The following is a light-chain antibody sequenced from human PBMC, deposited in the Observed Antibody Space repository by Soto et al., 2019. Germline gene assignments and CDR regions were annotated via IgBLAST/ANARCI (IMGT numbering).Light chain of an antibody. V-gene: IGLV1-40*01. Sequence: QSVLTQPPSVSGAPGQRVTISCTGSSSNIGAGYDVHWYQQLPGTAPKLLIYGNSNRPSGVPDRFSGSKSGTSASLAITGLQAEDEADYYCQSYDSSLSGSSYVFGTGTKVNVL. CDR1: SSNIGAGYD. CDR2: GNS. J-gene: IGLJ1*01. CDR3: QSYDSSLSGSSYV.